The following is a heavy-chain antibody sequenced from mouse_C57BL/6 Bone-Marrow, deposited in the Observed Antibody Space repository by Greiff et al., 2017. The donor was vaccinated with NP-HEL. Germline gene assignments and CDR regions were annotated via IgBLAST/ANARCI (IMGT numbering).Heavy chain of an antibody. Sequence: QVQLQQPGAELVMPGTSVQLSCKASGYTFTSYWMHWVKQRPGQGLEWIGEIDPSDSYTNYNQHLNVKSTLTVDKSTSTTSMQLSILTSEDSAVYDCARLGVYGISYYFDYWGQGTTLTVSS. CDR3: ARLGVYGISYYFDY. CDR2: IDPSDSYT. CDR1: GYTFTSYW. D-gene: IGHD1-1*01. J-gene: IGHJ2*01. V-gene: IGHV1-69*01.